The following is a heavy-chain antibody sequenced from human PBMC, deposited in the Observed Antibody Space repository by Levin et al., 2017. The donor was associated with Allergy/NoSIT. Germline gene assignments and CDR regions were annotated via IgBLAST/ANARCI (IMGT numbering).Heavy chain of an antibody. V-gene: IGHV4-39*01. D-gene: IGHD5-24*01. CDR3: ARLGFEMSTIHAFDP. CDR1: GFSISTSRYY. Sequence: SQTLSLTCIVSGFSISTSRYYWGWIRQPPGKGLEWIGNIYSSGSTYYNPSLKSRVTISLDTSKNLFSLRLTSVAAADTAVYYCARLGFEMSTIHAFDPWGQGTLVTVSS. CDR2: IYSSGST. J-gene: IGHJ5*02.